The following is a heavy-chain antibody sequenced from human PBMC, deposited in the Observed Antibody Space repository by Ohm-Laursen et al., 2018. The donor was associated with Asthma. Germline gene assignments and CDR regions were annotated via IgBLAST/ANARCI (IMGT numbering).Heavy chain of an antibody. CDR3: TTEPWGIAARSSY. V-gene: IGHV3-15*01. Sequence: GSLRLSCAASGFTFSNAWMSWVRQAPGKGLEWVGRIKSKTDGGTTDYAAPVKGRFTISRDDSKNTLYLQMNSLKTEDTAVYYCTTEPWGIAARSSYWGQGTLVTVSS. CDR2: IKSKTDGGTT. CDR1: GFTFSNAW. D-gene: IGHD6-6*01. J-gene: IGHJ4*02.